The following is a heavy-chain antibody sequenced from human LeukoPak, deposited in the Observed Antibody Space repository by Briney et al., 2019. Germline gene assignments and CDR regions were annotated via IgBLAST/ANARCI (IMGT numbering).Heavy chain of an antibody. J-gene: IGHJ4*02. CDR1: GFSFSNYW. V-gene: IGHV3-74*01. CDR3: ARGDGRSGWYFDY. Sequence: HPVGSLRLSCEASGFSFSNYWMHWVRHAPGKGLVWVSRINVDGSTTSHAESVKGRFTISRDNAKNTLYLQMNSLRVEDTAVYYCARGDGRSGWYFDYWGQGTLVTVSS. D-gene: IGHD6-19*01. CDR2: INVDGSTT.